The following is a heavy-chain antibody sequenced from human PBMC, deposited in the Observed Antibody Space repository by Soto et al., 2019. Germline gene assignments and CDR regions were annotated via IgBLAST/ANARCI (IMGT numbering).Heavy chain of an antibody. D-gene: IGHD4-17*01. V-gene: IGHV3-48*01. J-gene: IGHJ4*02. CDR1: GFTFSSYS. CDR2: ISSSSSTI. Sequence: EVQLVESGGGLVQPGGSLRLSCAASGFTFSSYSMNWVRQAPGKGLEWVSYISSSSSTIYYADSVKGRFTISRDNAKNSLYLQMNSLRAEDTAVYYCARDHERTITGDYIFNFDYWGQGTLVTVSS. CDR3: ARDHERTITGDYIFNFDY.